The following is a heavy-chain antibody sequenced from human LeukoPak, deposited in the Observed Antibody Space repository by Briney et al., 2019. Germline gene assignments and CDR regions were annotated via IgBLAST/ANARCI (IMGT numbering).Heavy chain of an antibody. D-gene: IGHD2-2*01. Sequence: SVKVSCKASRGTFSSYAISWVRQAPGQGLEWMGGIIPIFGTANYAQKFQGRVTITTDESTSTAYMELSSLRSEDTAVYYCARDRRYCSSTSCFADAFDIWGQGTLVTVSS. CDR2: IIPIFGTA. CDR1: RGTFSSYA. V-gene: IGHV1-69*05. J-gene: IGHJ3*02. CDR3: ARDRRYCSSTSCFADAFDI.